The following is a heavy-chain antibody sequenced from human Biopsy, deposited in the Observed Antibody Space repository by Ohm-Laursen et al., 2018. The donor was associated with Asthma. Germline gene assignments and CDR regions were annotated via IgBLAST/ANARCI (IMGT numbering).Heavy chain of an antibody. CDR2: ISWNSGSI. CDR3: AKATLGDIGKDY. J-gene: IGHJ4*02. CDR1: GFTFSGYS. V-gene: IGHV3-9*01. D-gene: IGHD2-21*01. Sequence: SLRLSCAASGFTFSGYSMNWVRQAPGKGLEWVSGISWNSGSIGYADSVKGRFTISRDNAKNSLYLQMNSLRVEDTALYYCAKATLGDIGKDYWGQGTLVTVSS.